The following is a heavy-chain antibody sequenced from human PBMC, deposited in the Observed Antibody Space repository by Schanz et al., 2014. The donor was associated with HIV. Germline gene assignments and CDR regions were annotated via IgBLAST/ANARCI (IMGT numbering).Heavy chain of an antibody. CDR1: GFTFDDYA. Sequence: EVQLVESGGGLVQPGRSLRLSCAASGFTFDDYAMHWVRQAPGKGLEWVSGISWDSGRISYGDSVKGRFTISRDNAKNSLYLQMNSLRAEDTALYYCAKDMGSGSYETFDIWGQGTMVTVSS. D-gene: IGHD1-26*01. V-gene: IGHV3-9*01. CDR3: AKDMGSGSYETFDI. J-gene: IGHJ3*02. CDR2: ISWDSGRI.